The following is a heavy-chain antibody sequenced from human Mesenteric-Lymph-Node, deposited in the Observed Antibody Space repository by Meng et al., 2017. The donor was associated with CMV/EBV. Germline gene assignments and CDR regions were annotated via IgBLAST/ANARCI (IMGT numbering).Heavy chain of an antibody. Sequence: QVHLQESGPGLVKPSGTLSLTCIVSGVSVTSGAYHWSWIRQSPGKGLEWIGYIYGTGITIYNPSLKSRVTILLETSKNQFSLKLNSVTTADTAVYYCAKSRSSTPGIVDDWGQGTLVTVSS. V-gene: IGHV4-61*08. CDR3: AKSRSSTPGIVDD. D-gene: IGHD2/OR15-2a*01. CDR2: IYGTGIT. J-gene: IGHJ4*02. CDR1: GVSVTSGAYH.